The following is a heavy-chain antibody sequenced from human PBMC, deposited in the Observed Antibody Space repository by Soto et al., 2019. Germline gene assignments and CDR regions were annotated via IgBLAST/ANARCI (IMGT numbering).Heavy chain of an antibody. Sequence: GSLSLSCAASGFTFSSYSMNWVRQAPGKGLEWVSSISSSSSYIYYADSVKGRFTISRDNAKNSLYLQMNSLRAEDTAVYYCTNYVWGSYRHDYWGQGTLVTVSS. V-gene: IGHV3-21*01. CDR2: ISSSSSYI. CDR1: GFTFSSYS. D-gene: IGHD3-16*02. CDR3: TNYVWGSYRHDY. J-gene: IGHJ4*02.